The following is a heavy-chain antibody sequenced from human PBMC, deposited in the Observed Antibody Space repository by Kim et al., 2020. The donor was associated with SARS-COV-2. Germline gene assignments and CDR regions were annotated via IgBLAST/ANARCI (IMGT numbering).Heavy chain of an antibody. V-gene: IGHV4-34*01. Sequence: LKSRVTISVDTSKNQFSLKLSSVTAADTAVYYCARRITIFGVGMEGWFDPWGQGTLVTVSS. J-gene: IGHJ5*02. D-gene: IGHD3-3*01. CDR3: ARRITIFGVGMEGWFDP.